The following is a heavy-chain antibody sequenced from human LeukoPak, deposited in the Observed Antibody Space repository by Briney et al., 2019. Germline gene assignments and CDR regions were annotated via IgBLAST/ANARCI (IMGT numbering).Heavy chain of an antibody. D-gene: IGHD6-13*01. J-gene: IGHJ4*02. CDR2: LSPTSSRA. CDR3: ARARYSSRWYWGPYFDY. V-gene: IGHV1-8*03. CDR1: GDTFTNYD. Sequence: ASVKVSCKTSGDTFTNYDINWVRQATGQGLEWMGWLSPTSSRAGSAQKFQGRVTFTRDTSISTAYMELSSLRSEDTAVYYCARARYSSRWYWGPYFDYWGQGTLVTVTS.